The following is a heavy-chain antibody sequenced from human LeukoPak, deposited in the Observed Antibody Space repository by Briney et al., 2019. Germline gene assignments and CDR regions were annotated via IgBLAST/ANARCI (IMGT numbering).Heavy chain of an antibody. CDR1: GFTFSSYA. CDR2: ISGSGGST. D-gene: IGHD3-3*01. J-gene: IGHJ5*02. CDR3: AKDRPYYDFWSGYYNDPDWFDP. V-gene: IGHV3-23*01. Sequence: PGGSLRLSCAASGFTFSSYAMSWVRQAPGKGLEWVSAISGSGGSTYYADSVKGRFTISRDNSKNTLYLQMNSLRAEGTAVYYCAKDRPYYDFWSGYYNDPDWFDPWGQGTLVTVSS.